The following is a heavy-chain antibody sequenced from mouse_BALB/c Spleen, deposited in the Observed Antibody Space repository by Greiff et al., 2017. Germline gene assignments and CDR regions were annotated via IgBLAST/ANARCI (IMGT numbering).Heavy chain of an antibody. D-gene: IGHD2-12*01. CDR3: AREGLRRRAWFAY. CDR1: GYTFTDYA. V-gene: IGHV1S137*01. J-gene: IGHJ3*01. Sequence: QVQLQQSGAELVRPGVSVKISCKGSGYTFTDYAMHWVKQSHAKSLEWIGVISTYYGDASYNQKFKGKATMTVDKSSSTAYMELARLTSEDSAIYYCAREGLRRRAWFAYWGQGTLVTVSA. CDR2: ISTYYGDA.